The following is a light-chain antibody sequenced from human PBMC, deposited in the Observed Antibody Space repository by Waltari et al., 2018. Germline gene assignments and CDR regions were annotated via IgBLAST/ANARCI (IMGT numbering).Light chain of an antibody. CDR3: QQYKKLPSYT. CDR1: QDIRNY. J-gene: IGKJ2*01. CDR2: DAS. V-gene: IGKV1-33*01. Sequence: DIQMTQSPSSLSASVGARVTITCQASQDIRNYLNWYQQKPGKAPKSLIYDASNLETGVPSRFSGSGSGTDFTFTICSLQPEDIATYYGQQYKKLPSYTFGQGTKLQI.